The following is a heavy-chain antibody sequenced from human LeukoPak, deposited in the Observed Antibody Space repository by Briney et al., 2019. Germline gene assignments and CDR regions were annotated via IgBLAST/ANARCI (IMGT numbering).Heavy chain of an antibody. V-gene: IGHV3-30*18. D-gene: IGHD6-13*01. CDR3: AKSHSSSWTLHDY. CDR2: ISYDGSNK. CDR1: GFTFSNYA. Sequence: GGSLRLSCAASGFTFSNYAMHWVRQAPGKGLEWVAVISYDGSNKYYADSVKGRFTVSRDNSKNTLYLQMNSLRAEDTAVYYCAKSHSSSWTLHDYWGQGTLVTVSS. J-gene: IGHJ4*02.